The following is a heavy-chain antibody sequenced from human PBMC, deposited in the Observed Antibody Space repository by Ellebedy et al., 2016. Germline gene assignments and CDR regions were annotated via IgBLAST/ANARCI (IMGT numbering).Heavy chain of an antibody. CDR1: GYTFTNYG. D-gene: IGHD2-2*01. V-gene: IGHV1-18*04. CDR2: ISAYNGNA. J-gene: IGHJ4*02. Sequence: ASVKVSCKSSGYTFTNYGISWVRQAPGQGLEWMGWISAYNGNADYAQEVQGRVTMTTDTSTNTAYMELRSLRSDDTAVYYCARVLAYCSRTSCHDYWGQGTLVTVSS. CDR3: ARVLAYCSRTSCHDY.